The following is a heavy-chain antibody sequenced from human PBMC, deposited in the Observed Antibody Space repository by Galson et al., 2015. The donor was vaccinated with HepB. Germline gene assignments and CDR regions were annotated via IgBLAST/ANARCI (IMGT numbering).Heavy chain of an antibody. D-gene: IGHD3-10*01. V-gene: IGHV3-21*01. CDR2: ISSSSTYI. Sequence: SLRLSCAASGFTFSNYNMNWVRQTPGKGLEWVSFISSSSTYIYYADSMKGRFTISRDNAKDSLFLQMNSLGVEDTAVYYCARTPRGSMNLDYWGQGTLLIVSS. J-gene: IGHJ4*02. CDR3: ARTPRGSMNLDY. CDR1: GFTFSNYN.